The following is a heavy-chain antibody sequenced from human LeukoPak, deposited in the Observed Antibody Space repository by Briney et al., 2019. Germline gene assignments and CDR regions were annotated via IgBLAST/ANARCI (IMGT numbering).Heavy chain of an antibody. CDR2: INHSGST. CDR3: ARGGGGYSYGYDAFDY. CDR1: GGSFSGYY. Sequence: PSETLSLTCAVYGGSFSGYYWSWIRQPPGKGLEWIGEINHSGSTNYNPSLKSRVTISVDTSKNQFSLKLSSVTAADTAVYYCARGGGGYSYGYDAFDYWGQGTLVTVSS. V-gene: IGHV4-34*01. J-gene: IGHJ4*02. D-gene: IGHD5-18*01.